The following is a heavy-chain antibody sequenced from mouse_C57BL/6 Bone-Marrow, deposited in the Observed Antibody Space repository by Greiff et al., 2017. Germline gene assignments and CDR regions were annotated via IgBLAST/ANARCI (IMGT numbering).Heavy chain of an antibody. D-gene: IGHD1-1*01. CDR2: INPGSGGT. CDR3: ARWITTVVARGFAY. CDR1: GYAFTNYL. Sequence: QVQLQQSGAELVRPGTSVKVSCKASGYAFTNYLIEWVKQRPGQGLEWIGVINPGSGGTNYNEKFKGKATLTADKSSSTAYMQLSSLTSEDSAVYFWARWITTVVARGFAYWGQGTLVTVSA. J-gene: IGHJ3*01. V-gene: IGHV1-54*01.